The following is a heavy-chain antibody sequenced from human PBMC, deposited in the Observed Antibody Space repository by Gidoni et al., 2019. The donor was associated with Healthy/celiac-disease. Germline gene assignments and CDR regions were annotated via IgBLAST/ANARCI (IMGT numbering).Heavy chain of an antibody. CDR2: IIPIFGTA. V-gene: IGHV1-69*01. Sequence: QVQLVQSGAEVKKPGSSVKVSCKASGGTFSSYAISWVRRAPGQGLEWMGGIIPIFGTANYAQKFQGRVTITADESTSTAYMELSSLRSEDTAVYYCARVEGYCTNGVCSAYYYYYGMDVWGQGTTVTVSS. CDR3: ARVEGYCTNGVCSAYYYYYGMDV. J-gene: IGHJ6*02. CDR1: GGTFSSYA. D-gene: IGHD2-8*01.